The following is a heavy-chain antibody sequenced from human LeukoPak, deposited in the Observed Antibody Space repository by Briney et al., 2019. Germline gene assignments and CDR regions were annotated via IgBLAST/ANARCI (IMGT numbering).Heavy chain of an antibody. CDR2: INPNTGGT. Sequence: ASVKVSCKASGYTFTSYAMNWVRQAPGQGLEWMGWINPNTGGTNYAQKFQDRVTMTRDTSMSAAYMEISRLTYDDTAVYYCGRGIQSFDPWGQGTLVTVSS. J-gene: IGHJ5*02. V-gene: IGHV1-2*02. CDR3: GRGIQSFDP. CDR1: GYTFTSYA.